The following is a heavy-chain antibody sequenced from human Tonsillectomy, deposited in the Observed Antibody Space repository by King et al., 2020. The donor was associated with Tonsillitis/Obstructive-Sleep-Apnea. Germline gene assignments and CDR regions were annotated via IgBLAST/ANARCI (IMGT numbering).Heavy chain of an antibody. J-gene: IGHJ6*03. CDR1: IGSVSSYSYY. V-gene: IGHV4-39*01. Sequence: QLQESGPGLVKPSETLSLTCTVSIGSVSSYSYYWGWIRQPPGKGLEWIGSIYYDGTTYYDPSLQSRVTISVDTSKNQFSLKLNSVTAADTAVYYCARHANDTNYSYYMDVGGKGTTVTVSS. CDR3: ARHANDTNYSYYMDV. CDR2: IYYDGTT.